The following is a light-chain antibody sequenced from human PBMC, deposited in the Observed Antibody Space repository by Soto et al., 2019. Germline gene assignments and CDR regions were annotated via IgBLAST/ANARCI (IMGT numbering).Light chain of an antibody. J-gene: IGLJ1*01. CDR2: EGS. Sequence: QSVLTQPASVSGAPGQSITISCTGTSNDAGRYKLVSWYQQHPAKAPKLMIYEGSKRPSGVSNRFSGSKSGNTASLTISGLQAEDEADYYSSSYTSSSTYVFGTGTKVTVL. V-gene: IGLV2-14*02. CDR3: SSYTSSSTYV. CDR1: SNDAGRYKL.